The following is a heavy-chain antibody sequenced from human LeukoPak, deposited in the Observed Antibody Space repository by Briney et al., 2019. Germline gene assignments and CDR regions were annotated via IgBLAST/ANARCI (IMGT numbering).Heavy chain of an antibody. Sequence: GGSLRLSCAASGFTFSSYSMSWVRQAPGKGLEWVSFISSSSNYIYYADSVKGRFTISRDNAKNSLYLQMNSLRAEDTAVYYCARDHCSGGSCYWPYYFDYWGQGTLVTVSS. CDR2: ISSSSNYI. CDR1: GFTFSSYS. V-gene: IGHV3-21*01. CDR3: ARDHCSGGSCYWPYYFDY. J-gene: IGHJ4*02. D-gene: IGHD2-15*01.